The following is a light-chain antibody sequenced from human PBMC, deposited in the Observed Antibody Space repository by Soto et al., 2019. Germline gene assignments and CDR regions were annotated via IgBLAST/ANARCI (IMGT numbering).Light chain of an antibody. CDR1: QIISNS. V-gene: IGKV1-5*01. J-gene: IGKJ4*01. CDR2: DASN. Sequence: DIQVTQSPSTLSASLGDRVTITCRASQIISNSFAWYQQKPGRAPKLLIYDASNSMVGGLENMFSGSGSGTEFTLTLSDQQPDDFATYSCQQYLHYITFGGGTRV. CDR3: QQYLHYIT.